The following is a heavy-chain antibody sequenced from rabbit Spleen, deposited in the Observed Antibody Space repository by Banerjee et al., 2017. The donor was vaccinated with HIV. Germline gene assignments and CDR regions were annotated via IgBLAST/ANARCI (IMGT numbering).Heavy chain of an antibody. CDR1: GFSFSYSDY. Sequence: QSLEESGGDLVKPGASLTLTCTASGFSFSYSDYMCWVRQPPGKGPEWIACIGAGISYTIYYATWAKGRFTISKSSSSTVTLQMTSLTAADTATYFCARDTGSGHYIDAYFDLWGPGTLVTVS. CDR3: ARDTGSGHYIDAYFDL. J-gene: IGHJ4*01. D-gene: IGHD1-1*01. V-gene: IGHV1S40*01. CDR2: IGAGISYTI.